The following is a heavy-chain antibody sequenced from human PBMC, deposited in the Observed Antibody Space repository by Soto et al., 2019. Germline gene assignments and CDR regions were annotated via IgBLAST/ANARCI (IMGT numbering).Heavy chain of an antibody. V-gene: IGHV4-39*01. D-gene: IGHD3-10*01. CDR3: AALTAGSYYYGMDV. CDR1: GGSISSSSYY. CDR2: IYYSGST. J-gene: IGHJ6*02. Sequence: SETLSLTCTVSGGSISSSSYYWGWIRQPPGKGLEWIGSIYYSGSTYYNPSLKSRVTISVDTSKNQFSLKLSSVTAADTAVYYCAALTAGSYYYGMDVWGQGTTVTVS.